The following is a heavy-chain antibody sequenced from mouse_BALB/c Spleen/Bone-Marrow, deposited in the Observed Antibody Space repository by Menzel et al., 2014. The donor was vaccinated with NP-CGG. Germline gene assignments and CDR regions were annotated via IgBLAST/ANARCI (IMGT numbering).Heavy chain of an antibody. V-gene: IGHV5-9-1*01. D-gene: IGHD5-1-1*01. CDR2: ISSGGNYT. Sequence: EVKLVESGGGLVKPGGSLKLSCAASGFTFSSYAMSWIRQTPEKRLEWVATISSGGNYTYYPDSVKGRFTISRDNAKKPLYLQMSSLRSEDTAMYYCARPNTDYFDYWGQGTALTVSS. CDR3: ARPNTDYFDY. J-gene: IGHJ2*01. CDR1: GFTFSSYA.